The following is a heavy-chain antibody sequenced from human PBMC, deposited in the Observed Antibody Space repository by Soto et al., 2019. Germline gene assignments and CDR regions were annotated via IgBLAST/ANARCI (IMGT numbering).Heavy chain of an antibody. CDR1: GFTVSSNY. D-gene: IGHD2-2*01. J-gene: IGHJ6*02. Sequence: PGGSLRLSCAASGFTVSSNYMSWVRQAPGKGHEWVSVIYSGGSTYYADSVKGRFTISRDNSKNTLYLQMNSLIAEDTAVYYCARDSIYCSSTSCSRRYYYGMDVWGQGTTVTVSS. CDR3: ARDSIYCSSTSCSRRYYYGMDV. CDR2: IYSGGST. V-gene: IGHV3-53*01.